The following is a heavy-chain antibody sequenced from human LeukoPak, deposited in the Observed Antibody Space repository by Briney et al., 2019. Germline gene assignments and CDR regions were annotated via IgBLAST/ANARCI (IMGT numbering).Heavy chain of an antibody. J-gene: IGHJ4*02. Sequence: ASVKVSCKASGYTFTDSYIHWVRQAPGQGLEWMGWINPNSGGANFAQKFQGRVTMTRDTSITTAYMELSGLRSDDTAVYYYTRSRAFDYWGQGTLVTVSS. CDR3: TRSRAFDY. D-gene: IGHD3-10*01. CDR2: INPNSGGA. CDR1: GYTFTDSY. V-gene: IGHV1-2*02.